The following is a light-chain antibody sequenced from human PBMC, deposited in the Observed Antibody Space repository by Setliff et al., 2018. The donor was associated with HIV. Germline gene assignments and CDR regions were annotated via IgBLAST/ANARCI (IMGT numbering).Light chain of an antibody. CDR2: EVN. CDR3: TSYTTSNTIV. V-gene: IGLV2-14*01. CDR1: RSDIGTYSY. J-gene: IGLJ3*02. Sequence: QSALTQPASVSGSPGQSITISCTGSRSDIGTYSYVSWYQHHPGKVPKLIISEVNKRPSGVSARFSGSRTGNTASLTISGLQAEDESDYYCTSYTTSNTIVFGGGTKVTVL.